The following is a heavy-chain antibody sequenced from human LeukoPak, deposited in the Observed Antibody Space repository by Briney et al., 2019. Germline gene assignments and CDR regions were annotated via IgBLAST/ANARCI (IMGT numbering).Heavy chain of an antibody. CDR1: GFTFSSYA. CDR2: ISGSGAGT. V-gene: IGHV3-23*01. J-gene: IGHJ4*02. D-gene: IGHD2-15*01. CDR3: AKATTPNYFDY. Sequence: PGGSLRLSCAASGFTFSSYAMNWVRQAPGKGLEWVSAISGSGAGTYYADSVKGRFTISRDNSKNTLYLQMNSLRAEDTAVYYCAKATTPNYFDYWGQGTLVTVSS.